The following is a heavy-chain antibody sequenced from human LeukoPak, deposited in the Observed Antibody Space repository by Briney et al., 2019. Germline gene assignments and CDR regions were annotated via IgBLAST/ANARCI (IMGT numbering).Heavy chain of an antibody. Sequence: PSETLSLTCTVSGGSISSSSYYWGWIRQSPGKGLEWIGSIYYSGSTYYNPALRSRVTISVDTSKKQFSLKLSSVTAADTAVYYCARLGGYFDYWGQGTLVTVSS. CDR2: IYYSGST. V-gene: IGHV4-39*01. CDR1: GGSISSSSYY. CDR3: ARLGGYFDY. J-gene: IGHJ4*02.